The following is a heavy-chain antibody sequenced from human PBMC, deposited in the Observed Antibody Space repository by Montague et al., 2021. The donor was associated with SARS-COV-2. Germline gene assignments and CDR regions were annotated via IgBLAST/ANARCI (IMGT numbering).Heavy chain of an antibody. CDR2: ISNGGRT. CDR1: GGSINSDNFF. D-gene: IGHD3-9*01. CDR3: ARHRSYDVVTYYLDF. V-gene: IGHV4-39*01. Sequence: SETLSLTCSVSGGSINSDNFFWGWIRQPPGKGLEWIGVISNGGRTYDNPSLKSRVTISVHTSKNQLSLNVKSVTAADTAVYYCARHRSYDVVTYYLDFWGQGILVTVSS. J-gene: IGHJ4*02.